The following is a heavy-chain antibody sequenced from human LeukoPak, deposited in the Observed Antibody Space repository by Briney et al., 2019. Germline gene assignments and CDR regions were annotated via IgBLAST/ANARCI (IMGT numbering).Heavy chain of an antibody. Sequence: GGSLRLSCAASGFVFSGYWMHWIRRAPGKGLVWVSRINSDGSTSYADSVKGRFTIARDNAKNTLYMQMNSLRDEDTAVYYGAGDYGSGRYHDYYMGVWGRGATVTVSS. CDR3: AGDYGSGRYHDYYMGV. V-gene: IGHV3-74*01. CDR1: GFVFSGYW. CDR2: INSDGST. D-gene: IGHD3-10*01. J-gene: IGHJ6*03.